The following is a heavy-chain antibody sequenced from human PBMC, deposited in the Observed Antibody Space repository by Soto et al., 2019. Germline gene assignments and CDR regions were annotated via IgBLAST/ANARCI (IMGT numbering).Heavy chain of an antibody. J-gene: IGHJ5*02. V-gene: IGHV4-61*01. Sequence: SETLSLTCTVSGGAVSSGTYYWSWIRQPPGKGLEWIGHIYFAGSTNYNPSLKSRVTMSLDTSRNQFSLKLSSVTAADTAVYYCTRGPPRVQWFDPWGLGTLVTVSS. CDR2: IYFAGST. CDR1: GGAVSSGTYY. CDR3: TRGPPRVQWFDP.